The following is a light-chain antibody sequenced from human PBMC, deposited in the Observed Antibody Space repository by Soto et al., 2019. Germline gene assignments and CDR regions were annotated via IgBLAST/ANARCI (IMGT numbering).Light chain of an antibody. J-gene: IGLJ1*01. Sequence: QSALTQPASVSGSPGQSIAISCTGTSSDVGGYNYVSWHQQHPGKAPKALISVVSNRPSGVSNRFSGSKSGNTASLTISGLQAEDEAAYYCSSYRSGGTFVFGSGTKVTVL. CDR3: SSYRSGGTFV. V-gene: IGLV2-14*01. CDR1: SSDVGGYNY. CDR2: VVS.